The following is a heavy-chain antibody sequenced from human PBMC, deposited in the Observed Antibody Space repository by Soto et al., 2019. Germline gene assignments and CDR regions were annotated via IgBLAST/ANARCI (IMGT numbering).Heavy chain of an antibody. CDR2: ISGYNGDT. CDR1: GYTFSRYG. Sequence: ASVKVSCKASGYTFSRYGISWVRQAPGQGLEWMGWISGYNGDTNYAQKFQGRVTMTIDTSTTTVYMELRGLTSDDTAIYYCAKNEQPPYYYYGLDVWG. CDR3: AKNEQPPYYYYGLDV. J-gene: IGHJ6*02. V-gene: IGHV1-18*01.